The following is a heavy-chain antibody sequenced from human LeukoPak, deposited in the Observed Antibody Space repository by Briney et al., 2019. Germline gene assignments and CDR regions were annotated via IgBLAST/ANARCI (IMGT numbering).Heavy chain of an antibody. CDR2: IYYSGST. CDR3: ARVGTRGGWFDP. J-gene: IGHJ5*02. Sequence: SETLSLTCTVSGGSISSGDFYWSWVRQHPEKGLEWIGYIYYSGSTYYNPSLKSRVTISVDTSKNQFSLKLSSVTAADTAVYYCARVGTRGGWFDPWGQGTLVTVSS. D-gene: IGHD3-16*01. V-gene: IGHV4-30-4*08. CDR1: GGSISSGDFY.